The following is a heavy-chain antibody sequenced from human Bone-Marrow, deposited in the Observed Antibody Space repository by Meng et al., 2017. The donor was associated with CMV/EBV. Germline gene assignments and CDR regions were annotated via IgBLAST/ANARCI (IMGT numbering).Heavy chain of an antibody. CDR2: ISYDGSTK. D-gene: IGHD3-22*01. V-gene: IGHV3-30-3*01. Sequence: GESLKISCAAFGFTFSSYAMHWVRQAPGKGLEWMAVISYDGSTKYHADSVKGRFTISRDNSKNRLHLQMNSLRAEDTAVYYCARDLVRKYDSSGYLDNWGQGTLVTVSS. J-gene: IGHJ4*02. CDR3: ARDLVRKYDSSGYLDN. CDR1: GFTFSSYA.